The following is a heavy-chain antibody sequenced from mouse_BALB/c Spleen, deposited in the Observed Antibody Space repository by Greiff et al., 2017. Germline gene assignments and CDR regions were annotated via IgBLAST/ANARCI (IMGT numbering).Heavy chain of an antibody. V-gene: IGHV3-2*02. J-gene: IGHJ2*01. CDR2: ISYSGST. CDR3: ARKSSLGFFDY. D-gene: IGHD4-1*01. CDR1: GYSITSDYA. Sequence: EVQLQESGPGLVKPSQSLSLTCTVTGYSITSDYAWNWIRQFPGNKLEWMGYISYSGSTSYNPSLKSRISITRDTSKNQFFLQLNSVTTEDTATYYCARKSSLGFFDYWGQGTTLTVSS.